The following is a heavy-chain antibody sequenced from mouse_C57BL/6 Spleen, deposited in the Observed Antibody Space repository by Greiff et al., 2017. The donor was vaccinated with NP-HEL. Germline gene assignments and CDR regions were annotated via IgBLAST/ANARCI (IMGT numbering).Heavy chain of an antibody. Sequence: EVKVVESGGGLVKPGGSLKLSCAASGFTFSDYGMHWVRQAPEKGLEWVAYISSGSSTIYYADTVKGRFTISRDNAKNTLFLQMTSLRSEDTAMYYCARGGWLLRWYFDVWGTGTTVTVSS. J-gene: IGHJ1*03. CDR3: ARGGWLLRWYFDV. V-gene: IGHV5-17*01. CDR2: ISSGSSTI. D-gene: IGHD2-3*01. CDR1: GFTFSDYG.